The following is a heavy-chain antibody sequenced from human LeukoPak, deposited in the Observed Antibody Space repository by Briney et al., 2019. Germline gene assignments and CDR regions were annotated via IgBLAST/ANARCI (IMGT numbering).Heavy chain of an antibody. V-gene: IGHV4-34*01. J-gene: IGHJ4*02. CDR2: INHSGST. Sequence: SETLSLTCAVYGGSFSGYYWSWIRQPPGKGLEWIGEINHSGSTNYDPSLKSRVTISVDTSKNQFSLKLSSVTAADTAVYYCARAVLATTFDYWGQGTLVTVSS. CDR1: GGSFSGYY. D-gene: IGHD5-24*01. CDR3: ARAVLATTFDY.